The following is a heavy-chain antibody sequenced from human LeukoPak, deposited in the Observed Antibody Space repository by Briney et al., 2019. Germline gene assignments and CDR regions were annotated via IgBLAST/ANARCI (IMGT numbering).Heavy chain of an antibody. CDR2: ISYDGTNK. CDR1: GFTFSSYS. Sequence: PGGSLRLSCAASGFTFSSYSMNWVRQAPGKGLEWVAVISYDGTNKYYADSVKGRFTISRDNSKNTLYLQMNSLRAEDTAVYYCAKDLGIVVVPAAIAGFDYWGQGTLVTVSS. V-gene: IGHV3-30*18. CDR3: AKDLGIVVVPAAIAGFDY. D-gene: IGHD2-2*03. J-gene: IGHJ4*02.